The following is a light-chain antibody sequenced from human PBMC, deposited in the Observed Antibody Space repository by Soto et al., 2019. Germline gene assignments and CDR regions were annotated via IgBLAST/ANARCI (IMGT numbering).Light chain of an antibody. V-gene: IGKV3D-20*02. CDR3: QQRSNWPRT. CDR1: QSVSSSY. J-gene: IGKJ1*01. CDR2: GAS. Sequence: EIVLTQSPGTLSLSSGERATLSCLASQSVSSSYLAWYQQKPGQAPRLLIYGASSRATGIPDRFSGSGSGTDFTLTISSLEPEDFAVYYCQQRSNWPRTFGQGTKVDIK.